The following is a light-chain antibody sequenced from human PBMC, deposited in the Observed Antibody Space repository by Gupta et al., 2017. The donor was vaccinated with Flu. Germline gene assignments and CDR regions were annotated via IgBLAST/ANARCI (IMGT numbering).Light chain of an antibody. CDR2: LVS. V-gene: IGKV2-30*01. J-gene: IGKJ1*01. CDR3: MQGAHWPWA. Sequence: DVVVTQSPLSLPVTLGQPASISCRSSQSLIYSDGNTVLHWFQQRPGQSPRRLIYLVSHRESGVPDRFSGSGSGTEFTLKISRVEAEDVGIYFCMQGAHWPWAFGQGTXVEIK. CDR1: QSLIYSDGNTV.